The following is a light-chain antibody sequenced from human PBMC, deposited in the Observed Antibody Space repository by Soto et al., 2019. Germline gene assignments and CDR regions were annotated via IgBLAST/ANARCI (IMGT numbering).Light chain of an antibody. J-gene: IGLJ2*01. CDR3: QTWGTGLYVV. CDR1: SGHSTYA. CDR2: LNSDGRH. Sequence: QLVLTQSPAASASLGASVKLTCTLSSGHSTYAIAWHQQQPEKGPRYLMKLNSDGRHSKGDGIPDRFSGTSSGAERYLTTSSLQSEDEADYYCQTWGTGLYVVFGGGTKLTVL. V-gene: IGLV4-69*01.